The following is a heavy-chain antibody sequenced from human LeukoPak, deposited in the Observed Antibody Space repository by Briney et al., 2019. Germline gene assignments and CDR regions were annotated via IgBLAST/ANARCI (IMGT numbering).Heavy chain of an antibody. CDR1: GFTFSDYY. V-gene: IGHV3-11*04. CDR2: ISSSGSTI. CDR3: AGVGPRRYYYYMDV. Sequence: GGSLRLSCAASGFTFSDYYMSWIRQAPGKGLEWVSYISSSGSTIYYADSVRGRFTISRDNAKNSLYLQMNSLRAEDTAVYYCAGVGPRRYYYYMDVWGKGTTVTVSS. J-gene: IGHJ6*03.